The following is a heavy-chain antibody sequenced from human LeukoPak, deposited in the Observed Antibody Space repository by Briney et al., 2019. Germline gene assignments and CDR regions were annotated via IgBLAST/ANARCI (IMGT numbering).Heavy chain of an antibody. V-gene: IGHV3-30*04. J-gene: IGHJ4*02. CDR1: GFTFSSYA. CDR2: ISYDGSNK. D-gene: IGHD6-19*01. CDR3: ARVGSGWIQLDY. Sequence: PGGSLRLSCAASGFTFSSYAMHWVRQAPGKGLEWVAVISYDGSNKYYADSVKGRFTISRDNSKNTLYLQMNGLRAEDTAVYYCARVGSGWIQLDYWGQGTLVTVSS.